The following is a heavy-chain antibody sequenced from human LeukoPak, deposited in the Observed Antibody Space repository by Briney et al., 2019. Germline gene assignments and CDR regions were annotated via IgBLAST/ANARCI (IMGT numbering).Heavy chain of an antibody. J-gene: IGHJ4*02. CDR3: ARDYYSGTYAH. Sequence: ASVKVSCKASGYTFTDYHMHWVRQAPGQGLEWVGRINPNNRGTYFAQKFQGGVTMTTDASISTVYMELSSLTSDDTAVYYCARDYYSGTYAHWGQGTLVTVSS. CDR2: INPNNRGT. V-gene: IGHV1-2*06. CDR1: GYTFTDYH. D-gene: IGHD1-26*01.